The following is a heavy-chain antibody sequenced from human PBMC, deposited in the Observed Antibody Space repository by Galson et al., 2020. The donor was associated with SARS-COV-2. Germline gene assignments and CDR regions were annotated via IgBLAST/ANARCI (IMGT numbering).Heavy chain of an antibody. CDR1: GFSVSHNY. CDR3: ARVDTGMGYFDY. J-gene: IGHJ4*02. Sequence: GESLKISCAVSGFSVSHNYMSWVRQPPGKGLEWVSVLYIDGSTYYADSVKGRFTISKDKSKNTLHLQMNSLRAEDTAVYYCARVDTGMGYFDYWGQGALVTVSS. CDR2: LYIDGST. D-gene: IGHD5-18*01. V-gene: IGHV3-53*01.